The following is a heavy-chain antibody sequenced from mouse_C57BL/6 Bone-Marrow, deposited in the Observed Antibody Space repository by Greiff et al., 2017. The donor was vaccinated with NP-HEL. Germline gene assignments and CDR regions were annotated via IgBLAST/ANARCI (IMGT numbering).Heavy chain of an antibody. J-gene: IGHJ3*01. CDR3: ASYYDYEGSWFAY. CDR2: IDPEDGET. CDR1: GFNIKDYY. Sequence: VQLQQSGAELVKPGASVKLSCTASGFNIKDYYMHWVKQRTEQGLEWIGRIDPEDGETNYDPKFQGKATMTADTSSNTAYLQLSSLTSADSAVYYCASYYDYEGSWFAYWGQGTLVTVSA. D-gene: IGHD2-4*01. V-gene: IGHV14-2*01.